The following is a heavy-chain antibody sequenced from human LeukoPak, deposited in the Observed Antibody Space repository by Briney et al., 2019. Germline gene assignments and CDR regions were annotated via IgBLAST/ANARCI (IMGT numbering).Heavy chain of an antibody. V-gene: IGHV4-59*01. J-gene: IGHJ3*02. CDR3: AREEMGYYDSSGYYPDAFDI. D-gene: IGHD3-22*01. CDR1: GGSISSYY. CDR2: IYYSGST. Sequence: PSETLSLTCTVSGGSISSYYWSWIRQPPGKGLEWVGYIYYSGSTNYNPSLKSRVTISVHTSKNQSSLKLSSVTAADTAVYYCAREEMGYYDSSGYYPDAFDIWGQGTMVTVSS.